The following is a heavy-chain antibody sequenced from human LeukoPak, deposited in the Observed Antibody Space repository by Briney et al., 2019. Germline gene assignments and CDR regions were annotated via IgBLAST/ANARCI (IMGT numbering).Heavy chain of an antibody. J-gene: IGHJ4*02. V-gene: IGHV3-7*01. Sequence: QPGGSLRLSCAASGFTFSSYSMNWVRQAPGKGLEWVANIKQDGSEKYYVDSVKGRFTISRDNAKNSLYLQMNSLRAEDTAVYYCARVSPNTVTTLQSFDYWGQGTLVTVSS. D-gene: IGHD4-17*01. CDR2: IKQDGSEK. CDR1: GFTFSSYS. CDR3: ARVSPNTVTTLQSFDY.